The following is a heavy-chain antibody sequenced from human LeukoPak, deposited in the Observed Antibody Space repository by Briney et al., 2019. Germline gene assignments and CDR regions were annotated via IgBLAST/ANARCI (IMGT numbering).Heavy chain of an antibody. Sequence: GGSLRLSCVASGFTLSDHWMYWVRQGPSRGLAHVSRVESDASRTTYADSVRGRFTISRDDAKNTMYLQMNSLRVEDTAVYYCVKGGHKLDIQTTHYYYGLDVWGQGTTVAVS. D-gene: IGHD5-12*01. CDR1: GFTLSDHW. CDR2: VESDASRT. J-gene: IGHJ6*02. CDR3: VKGGHKLDIQTTHYYYGLDV. V-gene: IGHV3-74*03.